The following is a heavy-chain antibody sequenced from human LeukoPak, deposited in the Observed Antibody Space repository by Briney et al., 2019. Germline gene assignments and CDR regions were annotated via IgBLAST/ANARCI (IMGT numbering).Heavy chain of an antibody. V-gene: IGHV1-2*02. Sequence: ASVKVSCKASGYTFIGYYMHWVRQAPGQGLEWMGWINPNSGGTNYAQKFQGRVTMTRDTSISTAYMELSRLRSDDTAVYYCARAYIAARPYAFDIWGQGAMVTVSS. CDR2: INPNSGGT. CDR3: ARAYIAARPYAFDI. J-gene: IGHJ3*02. CDR1: GYTFIGYY. D-gene: IGHD6-6*01.